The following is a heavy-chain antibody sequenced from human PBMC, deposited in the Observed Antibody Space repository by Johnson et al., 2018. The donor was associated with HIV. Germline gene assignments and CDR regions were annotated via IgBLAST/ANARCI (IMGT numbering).Heavy chain of an antibody. Sequence: QMQLVESGGGVAQPGRSLRLSCAASGFTFSTYGMHWVRQAPGKGLEWVAVMWYDGSNKYYADSVKGRFTISRDNSKNTLYLQMNSLRAEDTAVYYCARVEGGSSSNAFDIWGQGTMVTVSS. CDR1: GFTFSTYG. V-gene: IGHV3-33*01. CDR3: ARVEGGSSSNAFDI. CDR2: MWYDGSNK. J-gene: IGHJ3*02. D-gene: IGHD6-13*01.